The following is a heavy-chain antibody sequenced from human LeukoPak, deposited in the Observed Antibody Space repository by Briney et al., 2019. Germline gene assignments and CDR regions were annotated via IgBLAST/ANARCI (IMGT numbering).Heavy chain of an antibody. CDR2: ISSSSSYI. J-gene: IGHJ6*03. Sequence: GGSLRLSCAASGFTFSSYSMNWVRQAPGKGLEWVSSISSSSSYIYYADSVKGRFTISGDNAKNSLYLQMNSLRAEDTAVYYCARATYCGGDCYPGDYYYYMDVWGKGTTVTVSS. CDR1: GFTFSSYS. V-gene: IGHV3-21*01. D-gene: IGHD2-21*01. CDR3: ARATYCGGDCYPGDYYYYMDV.